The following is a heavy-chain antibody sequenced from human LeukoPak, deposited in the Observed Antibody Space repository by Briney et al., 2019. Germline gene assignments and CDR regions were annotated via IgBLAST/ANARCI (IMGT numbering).Heavy chain of an antibody. V-gene: IGHV2-5*02. D-gene: IGHD2-15*01. CDR1: GFSLSTSGVG. Sequence: SGPTLVNPTQTLTLTCTFSGFSLSTSGVGAGWIRQPPGKAPEWLALIYWDDDKRYSPSLKSRLTITKDTSKNQVVLTMTNMDPVDTATYYCAHRHKDCSGGSCYRYAFDIWGQGTMVTVSS. CDR2: IYWDDDK. CDR3: AHRHKDCSGGSCYRYAFDI. J-gene: IGHJ3*02.